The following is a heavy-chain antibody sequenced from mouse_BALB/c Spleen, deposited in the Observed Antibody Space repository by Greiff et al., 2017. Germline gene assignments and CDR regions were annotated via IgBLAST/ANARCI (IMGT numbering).Heavy chain of an antibody. V-gene: IGHV1-54*01. CDR3: ARWAYGYDEGFAY. CDR2: INPGSGGT. Sequence: QVQLKESGAELVRPGTSVKVSCKASGYAFTNYLIEWVKQRPGQGLEWIGVINPGSGGTNYNEKFKGKATLTADKSSSTAYMQLSSLTSDDSAVYFCARWAYGYDEGFAYWGQGTLVTVSA. D-gene: IGHD2-2*01. CDR1: GYAFTNYL. J-gene: IGHJ3*01.